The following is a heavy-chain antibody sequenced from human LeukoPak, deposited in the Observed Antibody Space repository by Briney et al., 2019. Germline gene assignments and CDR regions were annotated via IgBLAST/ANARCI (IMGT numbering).Heavy chain of an antibody. CDR3: ARHAYGGYAQLFDY. D-gene: IGHD4-17*01. V-gene: IGHV1-18*04. CDR2: ISAYNGNT. Sequence: ASETVSCKASGYTYTSYGMSWVRQAPGHRLEGMGWISAYNGNTNYAQKLQRRVTMTTETSTSTAYMELRSLRSCDTAVYHCARHAYGGYAQLFDYWGQGTLVTVSS. CDR1: GYTYTSYG. J-gene: IGHJ4*02.